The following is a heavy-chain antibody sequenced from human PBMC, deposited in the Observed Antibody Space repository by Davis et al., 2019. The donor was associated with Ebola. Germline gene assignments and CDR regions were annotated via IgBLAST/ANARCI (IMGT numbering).Heavy chain of an antibody. CDR2: INHSGST. V-gene: IGHV4-34*01. J-gene: IGHJ4*02. CDR1: GGSFSGYY. Sequence: PGGSLRLSCAVYGGSFSGYYWSWIRQPPGKGLEWIGEINHSGSTNYNPSLKSRVTISVDTSKNQFSLKLSSVTAADTAVYYCARGRSGSYYWGQGTLVTVSS. D-gene: IGHD1-26*01. CDR3: ARGRSGSYY.